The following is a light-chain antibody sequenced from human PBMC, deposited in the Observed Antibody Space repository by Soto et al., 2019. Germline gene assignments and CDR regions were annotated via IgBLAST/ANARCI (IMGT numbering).Light chain of an antibody. CDR1: QGISSA. CDR3: QQFSGYPFT. J-gene: IGKJ3*01. CDR2: DAS. V-gene: IGKV1-13*02. Sequence: AIQLTQSPSSLSASVGDRVTITCRASQGISSALAWYQQNPGKAPTLLIYDASTLESGVPSRFSGSGSGTDFTLTSSSLQPEYFATYYCQQFSGYPFTFGPGTKVDIK.